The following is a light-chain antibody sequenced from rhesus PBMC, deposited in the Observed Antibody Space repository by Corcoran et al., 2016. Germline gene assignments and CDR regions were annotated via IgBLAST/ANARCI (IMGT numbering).Light chain of an antibody. CDR1: SSDIGGYNR. V-gene: IGLV2-13*02. CDR3: SSYASSSAYI. J-gene: IGLJ1*01. Sequence: QAALTQSPSVSGSPGQSVTISCTGTSSDIGGYNRVSWYQQHPGKAPKLGIYEVSKRPSGVSDRFSGSKSGNTASLTISGLQAEDEADYYCSSYASSSAYIFGAGTRLTVL. CDR2: EVS.